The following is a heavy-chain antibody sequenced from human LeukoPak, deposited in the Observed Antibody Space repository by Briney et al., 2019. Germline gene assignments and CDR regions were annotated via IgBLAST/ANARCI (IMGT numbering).Heavy chain of an antibody. V-gene: IGHV3-23*01. CDR1: GFTFSNYA. J-gene: IGHJ6*03. CDR3: AKGRGWEASYYYYYMDV. CDR2: ISGSGGDT. D-gene: IGHD1-26*01. Sequence: GGTLRLSCAASGFTFSNYAMSSVRQSPGKGLEWVSAISGSGGDTFYADSVKGRFTISRDNSKNTLYLHMNSLRVEDTAVYFCAKGRGWEASYYYYYMDVWGKGTTVTISS.